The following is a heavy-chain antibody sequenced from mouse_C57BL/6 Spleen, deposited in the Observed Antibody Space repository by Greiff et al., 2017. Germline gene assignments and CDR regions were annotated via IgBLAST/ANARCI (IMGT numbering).Heavy chain of an antibody. Sequence: EVMLVESGGGLVQPGGSLSLSCAASGFTFTDYYMSWVRQPPGQALEWLGFIRNKANGYTTEYSASVKGRFTISRDNSQSILYLQMNALRAEDSATYYCARITTVVDYFDYWGQGTTLTVSS. V-gene: IGHV7-3*01. J-gene: IGHJ2*01. D-gene: IGHD1-1*01. CDR2: IRNKANGYTT. CDR3: ARITTVVDYFDY. CDR1: GFTFTDYY.